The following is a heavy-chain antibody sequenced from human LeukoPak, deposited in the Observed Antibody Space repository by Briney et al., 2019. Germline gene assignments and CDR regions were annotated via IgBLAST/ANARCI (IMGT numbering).Heavy chain of an antibody. CDR2: IYYSGST. CDR1: GGSISSYY. D-gene: IGHD6-19*01. Sequence: PSETLSLTCTVSGGSISSYYWSWIRQPPGKGLEWIGYIYYSGSTNYNPSLKSRVTISVDTSKNQFSLKLSSVTAADTAVYYCASEQWLVRGAFDIWGQGTMVTVSS. CDR3: ASEQWLVRGAFDI. J-gene: IGHJ3*02. V-gene: IGHV4-59*01.